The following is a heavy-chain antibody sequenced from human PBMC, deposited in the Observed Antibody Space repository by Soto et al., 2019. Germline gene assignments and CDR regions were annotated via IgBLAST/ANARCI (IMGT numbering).Heavy chain of an antibody. CDR2: INAGNGNT. J-gene: IGHJ4*02. CDR1: GYTFTSYA. CDR3: ARKKSSSWYNDY. V-gene: IGHV1-3*01. D-gene: IGHD6-19*01. Sequence: GASVKVSCKASGYTFTSYAMHWVRQAPGQRLEWMGWINAGNGNTKYSQKFQGRVIITRDTSASTAYMELSSLRSEDTAVYYCARKKSSSWYNDYWGQGTRVTVSS.